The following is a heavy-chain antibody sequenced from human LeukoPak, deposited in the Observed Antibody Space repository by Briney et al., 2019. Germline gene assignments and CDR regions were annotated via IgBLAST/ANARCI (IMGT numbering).Heavy chain of an antibody. Sequence: PGGSLRLSCAASGFTFSSYAMHWVRQAPGKGLEWVAVISYDGSNKYYADSVKGRFTISRDNSKNTLYLQMNSLRAEDTAVYYCARADLFDYWGQGTLVTVSS. CDR1: GFTFSSYA. CDR3: ARADLFDY. V-gene: IGHV3-30-3*01. J-gene: IGHJ4*02. CDR2: ISYDGSNK.